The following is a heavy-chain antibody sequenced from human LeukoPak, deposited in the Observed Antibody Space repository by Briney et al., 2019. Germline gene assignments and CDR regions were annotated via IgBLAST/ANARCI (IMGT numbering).Heavy chain of an antibody. J-gene: IGHJ4*02. CDR3: AKGDGGSCSSSSCSTYFDY. V-gene: IGHV3-23*01. D-gene: IGHD2-15*01. CDR2: ISGGGETT. CDR1: GFTFSTYA. Sequence: PGGSLRLSCAASGFTFSTYAMNWVRQAPGKGLGWVSAISGGGETTYNADSVKGRFIISRDNSKNTLYLQMKGLRAEDTAIYYCAKGDGGSCSSSSCSTYFDYWGQGTLVTVSS.